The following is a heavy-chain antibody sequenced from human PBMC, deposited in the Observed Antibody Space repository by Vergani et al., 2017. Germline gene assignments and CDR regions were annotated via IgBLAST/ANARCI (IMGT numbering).Heavy chain of an antibody. J-gene: IGHJ4*02. CDR3: TRRVSLWGGGDY. CDR2: IRSKANSYAT. D-gene: IGHD3-16*01. Sequence: EVQLVESGGGLVQPGGSLKLSCAASGFTFSGSAMHWVRQASGKGLEWVGRIRSKANSYATAYAASVKGRFTISRDDSKNTAYLQMNSLKTEDTAVYYCTRRVSLWGGGDYWGQGTLVTVSS. CDR1: GFTFSGSA. V-gene: IGHV3-73*01.